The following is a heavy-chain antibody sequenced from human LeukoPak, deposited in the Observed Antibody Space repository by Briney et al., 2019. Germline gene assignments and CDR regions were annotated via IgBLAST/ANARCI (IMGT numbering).Heavy chain of an antibody. J-gene: IGHJ5*02. D-gene: IGHD2-2*01. Sequence: SETLSLTCTVSGGSISSYYWSWIRQPAGKGLEWIGRTYTSGSTNYNPSLKSRVTMSVDTSKNQFSLKLSSVTAADTAVYYCARDLITYCSSTSCYRFDPWGQGTLVTVSS. CDR3: ARDLITYCSSTSCYRFDP. CDR2: TYTSGST. V-gene: IGHV4-4*07. CDR1: GGSISSYY.